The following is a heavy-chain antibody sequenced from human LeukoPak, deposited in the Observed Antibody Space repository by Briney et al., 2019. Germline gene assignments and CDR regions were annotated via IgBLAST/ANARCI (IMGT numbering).Heavy chain of an antibody. CDR3: ARETDDSSGNYYGD. CDR2: IYYSGST. CDR1: GVSISIYY. Sequence: SETLSLTCTVSGVSISIYYWSWIRQPPGKGLEWIGYIYYSGSTNYNPSLKSRVTISVDTSRNQFSLKLSSVTAADTAVYYCARETDDSSGNYYGDWGQGTLVTVSS. J-gene: IGHJ4*02. D-gene: IGHD3-22*01. V-gene: IGHV4-59*01.